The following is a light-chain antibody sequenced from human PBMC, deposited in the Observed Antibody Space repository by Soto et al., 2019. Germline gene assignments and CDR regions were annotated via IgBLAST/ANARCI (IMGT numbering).Light chain of an antibody. CDR3: SSYTRSSTAVV. J-gene: IGLJ2*01. CDR2: DVT. CDR1: SSDIGAYKY. Sequence: QSVLTQPASVSGSPGQSITISCTGTSSDIGAYKYVSWYQQHPGKAPKLLIYDVTDRPSGVSNRFSASKSGNTASLTISGLQAEDEANYYCSSYTRSSTAVVFGGGTKLTVL. V-gene: IGLV2-14*01.